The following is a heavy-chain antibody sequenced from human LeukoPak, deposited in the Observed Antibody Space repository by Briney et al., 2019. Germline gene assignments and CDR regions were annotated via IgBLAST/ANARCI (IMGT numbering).Heavy chain of an antibody. CDR3: ARDYYDFWSGYFDY. D-gene: IGHD3-3*01. V-gene: IGHV3-23*01. CDR1: GFTFSSYA. J-gene: IGHJ4*02. CDR2: ISYSGGST. Sequence: PGGSLRLSCAASGFTFSSYAMSWVRQAPGKGLEWVSGISYSGGSTYYADSVKGRFTISGDNSKNTLFLQMNSLRAEDTAVYYCARDYYDFWSGYFDYWGQGTLVTVSS.